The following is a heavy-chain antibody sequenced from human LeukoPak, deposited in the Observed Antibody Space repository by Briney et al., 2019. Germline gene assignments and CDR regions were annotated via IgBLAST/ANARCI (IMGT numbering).Heavy chain of an antibody. CDR2: INHSGST. V-gene: IGHV4-34*01. J-gene: IGHJ4*02. D-gene: IGHD6-19*01. Sequence: PSETLSLTCAVYGGSFSGYYWSWIRQPPGKGLEWIGEINHSGSTNYNPSLKSRVTISVDTSKNQFSLKLSSVTAADTAVYYCARARPYSSGWYRGYYFDYWGQGTPVTVSS. CDR1: GGSFSGYY. CDR3: ARARPYSSGWYRGYYFDY.